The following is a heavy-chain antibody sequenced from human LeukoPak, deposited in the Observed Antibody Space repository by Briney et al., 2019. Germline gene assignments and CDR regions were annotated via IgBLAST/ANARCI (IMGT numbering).Heavy chain of an antibody. Sequence: GGSLRLSCAASGFTFSSYSMNRVRPAPRKGLEWVSYISSSSSYIYYTHSVKGRFTISRDNAKNSLYLQMNSLRAEDTAVYYCAIGLPIVVVVAATDAFDICGQGTMVTVSS. V-gene: IGHV3-21*01. CDR3: AIGLPIVVVVAATDAFDI. CDR2: ISSSSSYI. J-gene: IGHJ3*02. D-gene: IGHD2-15*01. CDR1: GFTFSSYS.